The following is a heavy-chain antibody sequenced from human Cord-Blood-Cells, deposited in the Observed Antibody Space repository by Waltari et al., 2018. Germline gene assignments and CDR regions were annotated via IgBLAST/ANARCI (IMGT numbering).Heavy chain of an antibody. CDR1: CCTFRGSA. Sequence: QVRRVQSGAEGKRLVYGVWGHCQASCCTFRGSAISSGGRAPGQGHEWMGRIIPILGTANYAQKFQGRVTITADESTSTAYMELSSLRSEDTAVYYCARGPPRYSSSSWFDYWGQGTLVTVSS. D-gene: IGHD6-6*01. V-gene: IGHV1-69*11. CDR2: IIPILGTA. CDR3: ARGPPRYSSSSWFDY. J-gene: IGHJ4*02.